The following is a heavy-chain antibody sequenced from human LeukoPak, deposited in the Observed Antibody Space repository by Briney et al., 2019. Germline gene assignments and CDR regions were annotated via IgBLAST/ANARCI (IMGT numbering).Heavy chain of an antibody. Sequence: GGSLRLSCAASGFTFSSYAMHWVRQAPGKGLEWVAVISYDGSNKYYADSVKGRFTISRDNSKNTLYLQMNSVRAEDTAVYYCARDGRVQQLGDYWGQGTLVTVSS. CDR1: GFTFSSYA. D-gene: IGHD6-13*01. V-gene: IGHV3-30-3*01. J-gene: IGHJ4*02. CDR3: ARDGRVQQLGDY. CDR2: ISYDGSNK.